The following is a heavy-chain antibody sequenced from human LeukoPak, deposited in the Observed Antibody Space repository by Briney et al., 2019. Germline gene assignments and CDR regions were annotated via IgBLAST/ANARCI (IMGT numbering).Heavy chain of an antibody. CDR2: IYYSGST. CDR3: ARSIVTRYVNYYGSGSYYNPGAFDI. Sequence: SETLSLTCTVSGGSISSYYWSWIRQPPGKGLEWIGYIYYSGSTNYNPSLKSRVTISVDTSKNQFSLKLSSVTAADTAVYYCARSIVTRYVNYYGSGSYYNPGAFDIWGQGTMVTVSS. V-gene: IGHV4-59*01. J-gene: IGHJ3*02. CDR1: GGSISSYY. D-gene: IGHD3-10*01.